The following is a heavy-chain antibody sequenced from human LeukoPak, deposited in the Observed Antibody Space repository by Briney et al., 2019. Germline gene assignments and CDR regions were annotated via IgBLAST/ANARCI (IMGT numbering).Heavy chain of an antibody. V-gene: IGHV3-66*02. Sequence: GGSLRLSCAASGFTVSSNYMSWVRQAPGKGQEWVSLIYSDDSTYYADSVKGRFTISRDNSKNTLYLQMNSLSAEDTAVYYCARCSTSSGHSVRWFDPWGQGTLVTVSS. J-gene: IGHJ5*02. CDR1: GFTVSSNY. CDR2: IYSDDST. CDR3: ARCSTSSGHSVRWFDP. D-gene: IGHD3-22*01.